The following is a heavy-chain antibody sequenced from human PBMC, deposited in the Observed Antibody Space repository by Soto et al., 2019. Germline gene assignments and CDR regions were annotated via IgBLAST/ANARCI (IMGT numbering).Heavy chain of an antibody. D-gene: IGHD2-2*01. CDR2: IIPMFGIA. Sequence: QVQLVQSGAEVKKPGSSVKVSCKGSGGNRYTITWVRQAPGQGLEWMGRIIPMFGIATYAQNFQGRVTIRADKSTSTAYMALSRRRSEDTAVYYCARNSGRSDVVPAAISAMDVWGQGTTVTVSS. J-gene: IGHJ6*02. V-gene: IGHV1-69*02. CDR1: GGNRYT. CDR3: ARNSGRSDVVPAAISAMDV.